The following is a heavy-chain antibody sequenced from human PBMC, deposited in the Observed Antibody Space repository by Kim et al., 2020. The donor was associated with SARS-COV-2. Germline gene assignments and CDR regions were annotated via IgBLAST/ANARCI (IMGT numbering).Heavy chain of an antibody. Sequence: GGSLRLSCAASGFTFSSYAMSWVRQAPGKGLEWVSAISGSGGSTYYADSVKGRFTISRDNSKNTLYLQMNSLRAEDTAVYYCAKLGYCSSTSCYGLYYGMDVWGQGTTVTVSS. J-gene: IGHJ6*02. CDR2: ISGSGGST. CDR1: GFTFSSYA. V-gene: IGHV3-23*01. D-gene: IGHD2-2*01. CDR3: AKLGYCSSTSCYGLYYGMDV.